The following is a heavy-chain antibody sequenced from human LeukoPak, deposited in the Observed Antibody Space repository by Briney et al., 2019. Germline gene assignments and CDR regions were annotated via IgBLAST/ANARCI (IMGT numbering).Heavy chain of an antibody. J-gene: IGHJ3*02. CDR3: ARGSRESSGYYYVGAFDI. D-gene: IGHD3-22*01. Sequence: ASVKVSCKASGYTFTSYDINWVRQATGQGLEWMGWMNPNSGNTGYAQKFQGRVTMTRNTSISTAYMELSSLRSEDTAVYYCARGSRESSGYYYVGAFDIWGQGTMVTVSS. CDR1: GYTFTSYD. CDR2: MNPNSGNT. V-gene: IGHV1-8*01.